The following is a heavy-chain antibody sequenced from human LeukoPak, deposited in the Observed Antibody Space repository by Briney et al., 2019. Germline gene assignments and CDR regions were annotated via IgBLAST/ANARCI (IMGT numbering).Heavy chain of an antibody. D-gene: IGHD3-22*01. J-gene: IGHJ6*02. CDR1: GGTFSSYA. V-gene: IGHV1-69*13. CDR3: ARGRGGYYYYGMDV. CDR2: IIPIFGTA. Sequence: SVKVSCKASGGTFSSYAISWVRQAPGQGLEWMGGIIPIFGTANYAQKFQGRVTITADESTSTAYMKLSSLRSEDTAVYYCARGRGGYYYYGMDVWGQGTTVTVSS.